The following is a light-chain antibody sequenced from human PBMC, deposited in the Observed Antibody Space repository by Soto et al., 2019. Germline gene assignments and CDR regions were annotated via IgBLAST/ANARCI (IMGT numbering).Light chain of an antibody. CDR2: GAS. Sequence: DIQMTQSPSSLSASVGDRVTITCRASQDINNFLAWFQQKQGKXPKXXIYGASSLHSGVPSRFSGSGSGTDFTITISSLQPDDLETYYCQHYDGYPQTFGQGTRLEIK. J-gene: IGKJ5*01. CDR1: QDINNF. V-gene: IGKV1-16*01. CDR3: QHYDGYPQT.